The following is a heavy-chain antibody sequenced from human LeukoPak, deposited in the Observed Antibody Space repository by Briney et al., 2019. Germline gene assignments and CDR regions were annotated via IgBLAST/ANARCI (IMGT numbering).Heavy chain of an antibody. CDR3: AGERDCGSSNCVAYFFDS. Sequence: GGSLRLSCAASGFTFSNAWMSWVRQAPGKGLEWVGRIKSKTDGGTTDYAAPVKGRFTISRDDSKNTLYLQMNNLRAEDTAVYYCAGERDCGSSNCVAYFFDSWGQGTLVTVSS. J-gene: IGHJ4*02. CDR1: GFTFSNAW. D-gene: IGHD2-2*01. CDR2: IKSKTDGGTT. V-gene: IGHV3-15*01.